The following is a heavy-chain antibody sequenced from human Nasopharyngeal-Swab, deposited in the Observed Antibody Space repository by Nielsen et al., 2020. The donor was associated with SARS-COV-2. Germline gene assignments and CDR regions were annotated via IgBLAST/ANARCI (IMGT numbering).Heavy chain of an antibody. CDR2: ISGSGGST. D-gene: IGHD4-23*01. V-gene: IGHV3-23*01. CDR3: AKEAYGGNSGESAFDI. J-gene: IGHJ3*02. Sequence: GGSLRLSCAASGFTFSSYAMSWVRQAPGKGLEWVSAISGSGGSTYYADSMKGRFTISRDNSKNTLYLQMNSLRAEDTAVYYCAKEAYGGNSGESAFDIWGQGTMVTVSS. CDR1: GFTFSSYA.